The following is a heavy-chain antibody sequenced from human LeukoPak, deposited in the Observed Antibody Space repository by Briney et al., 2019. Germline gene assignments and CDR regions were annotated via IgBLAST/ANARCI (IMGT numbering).Heavy chain of an antibody. J-gene: IGHJ5*02. CDR2: IKQDGVEK. Sequence: PGGSLRLSCAASGFTISDYWMTWVRQAPGKGLEWVANIKQDGVEKSHVDSVKGRFTISRDNANNSIFLQMNSLRVEDTAIYYCVRDGGTDWYDPWGQGTLVSVSS. CDR1: GFTISDYW. D-gene: IGHD3-16*01. V-gene: IGHV3-7*01. CDR3: VRDGGTDWYDP.